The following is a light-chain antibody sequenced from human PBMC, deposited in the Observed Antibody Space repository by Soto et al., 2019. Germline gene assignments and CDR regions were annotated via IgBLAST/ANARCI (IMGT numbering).Light chain of an antibody. Sequence: DIQMTQSPSTLSGSVGDRVTITCRASQTISSWLAWYQQKPGKAPKLLIYKASTLKSGVPSRFSGSGSGTEFTLTISSLQPDDFATYYCQQSSNWPPFFGQGTRLESK. V-gene: IGKV1-5*03. J-gene: IGKJ5*01. CDR2: KAS. CDR1: QTISSW. CDR3: QQSSNWPPF.